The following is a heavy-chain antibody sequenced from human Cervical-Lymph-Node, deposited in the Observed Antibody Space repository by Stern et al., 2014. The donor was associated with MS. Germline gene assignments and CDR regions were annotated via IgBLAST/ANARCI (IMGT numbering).Heavy chain of an antibody. D-gene: IGHD2-21*02. CDR2: MIPTGGTK. V-gene: IGHV1-8*01. CDR1: GFNFGSYD. J-gene: IGHJ5*02. CDR3: ARMGEKKDMVVVTGVEPGRDP. Sequence: VQLLESGAEVVQPGASLRVSCAASGFNFGSYDIVWVRQATGQGLEWVGWMIPTGGTKDYAEHVKGRFTISRNHSTNTAYRELISMTSEDTAVYFCARMGEKKDMVVVTGVEPGRDPWGQGTLVTVSS.